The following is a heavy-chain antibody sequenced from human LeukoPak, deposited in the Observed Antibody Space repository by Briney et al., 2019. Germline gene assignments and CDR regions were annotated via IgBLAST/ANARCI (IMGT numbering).Heavy chain of an antibody. D-gene: IGHD2-2*01. CDR1: GFTFSNYW. CDR3: ARRLSHCSSIRCYDGYDY. Sequence: GGSLRLSCAASGFTFSNYWMSWVRQAPGKGLEWVGFIRSKAYGGTTEYAASVKGRFAISRDDSKSIAYLQMNSLRAEDTAVYYCARRLSHCSSIRCYDGYDYWGQGTLVTVSS. J-gene: IGHJ4*02. V-gene: IGHV3-71*01. CDR2: IRSKAYGGTT.